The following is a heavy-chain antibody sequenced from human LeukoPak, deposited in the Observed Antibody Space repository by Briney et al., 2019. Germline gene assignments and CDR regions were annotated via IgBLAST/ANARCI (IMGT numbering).Heavy chain of an antibody. D-gene: IGHD6-19*01. V-gene: IGHV4-59*01. Sequence: SETLSLTCTVSGGSISSYYWSWIRQPPGKGLEWIGYIYYSGSTNYNPSLKSRVTISVDTSKNQFSLKLSSVTAADTAVYYCARRVGSGWYDYWGQGTLVTVSS. CDR2: IYYSGST. CDR1: GGSISSYY. J-gene: IGHJ4*02. CDR3: ARRVGSGWYDY.